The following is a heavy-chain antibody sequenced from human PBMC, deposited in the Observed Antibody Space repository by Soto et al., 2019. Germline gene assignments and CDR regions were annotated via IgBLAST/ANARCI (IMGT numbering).Heavy chain of an antibody. CDR3: ARHGYYGSGSDRIVDY. Sequence: LGESLKISCKGSGYSFTSYWIGWVRQMPGKGLEWMGIIYPGDSDTRYSPSFQGQVTISADKSISTAYLQWSSLKASDTAMYYCARHGYYGSGSDRIVDYWGQGTLVTVSS. CDR2: IYPGDSDT. J-gene: IGHJ4*02. V-gene: IGHV5-51*01. D-gene: IGHD3-10*01. CDR1: GYSFTSYW.